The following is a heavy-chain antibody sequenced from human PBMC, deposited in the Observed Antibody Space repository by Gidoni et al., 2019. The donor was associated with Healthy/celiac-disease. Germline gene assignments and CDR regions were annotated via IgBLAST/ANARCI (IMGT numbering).Heavy chain of an antibody. CDR2: IISSGSPI. CDR3: AREDTWELRGVDY. J-gene: IGHJ4*02. Sequence: EVQLVESGGGLVEQGGYLRLSCEASGFTFISYEMNCVRMAPGKGLECVSDIISSGSPIYYSDSVKGRFPISRDNAKNSLYLQMNSLRSEDTAVYYCAREDTWELRGVDYWGQGTLVTVSS. D-gene: IGHD1-26*01. CDR1: GFTFISYE. V-gene: IGHV3-48*03.